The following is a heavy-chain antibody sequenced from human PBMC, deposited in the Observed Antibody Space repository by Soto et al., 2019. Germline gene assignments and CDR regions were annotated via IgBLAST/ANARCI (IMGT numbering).Heavy chain of an antibody. J-gene: IGHJ5*01. CDR1: GGSISSSSYY. CDR2: IYYSGST. V-gene: IGHV4-39*01. D-gene: IGHD6-19*01. Sequence: QLQLQESGPGLVKPSETLSLTCTVSGGSISSSSYYWGWIRQPPGKGLEWIGSIYYSGSTYYNPSLKRRVISAVDTFKNPFFVPMRAVPAADTAVYYCARQAVNSSGFPDSWGQGTLVTFSS. CDR3: ARQAVNSSGFPDS.